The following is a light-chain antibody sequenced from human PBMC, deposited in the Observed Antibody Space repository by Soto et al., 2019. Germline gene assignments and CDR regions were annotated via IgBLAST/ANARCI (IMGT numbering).Light chain of an antibody. Sequence: DIVLTQSPATLSLSPGDRVTLSCRASQTVGRYLSWYQHSPGQGPRLLVYDASNRATGVPARFSGSGSETDFTLTISSLEPEDFAVYYCQQYNNWPYTFGQGTNLEI. CDR1: QTVGRY. CDR2: DAS. CDR3: QQYNNWPYT. V-gene: IGKV3-11*01. J-gene: IGKJ2*01.